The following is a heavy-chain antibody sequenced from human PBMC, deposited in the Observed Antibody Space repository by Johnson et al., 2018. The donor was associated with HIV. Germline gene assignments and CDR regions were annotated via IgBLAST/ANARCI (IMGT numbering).Heavy chain of an antibody. CDR3: AKDPGRRDPHAFDI. J-gene: IGHJ3*02. CDR1: GFTVSSNY. D-gene: IGHD2-15*01. CDR2: IYSGGST. V-gene: IGHV3-66*02. Sequence: VQLVESGGGVVQPGGSLRLSCAASGFTVSSNYMSWVRQAPGKGLEWVSVIYSGGSTYYADSVKGRLTISRDNSKNTLYLQMNSLRAEDTAVYYCAKDPGRRDPHAFDIWGQGTMVTVSS.